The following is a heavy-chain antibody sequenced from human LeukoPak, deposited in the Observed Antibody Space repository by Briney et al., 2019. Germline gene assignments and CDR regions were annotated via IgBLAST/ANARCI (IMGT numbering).Heavy chain of an antibody. D-gene: IGHD5-12*01. V-gene: IGHV3-23*01. CDR3: AREWGSGYFSLDY. Sequence: GGSLRLSCAASGFTFRSYAMSWVRQAPGKGLEWVSAISGSGYSTYYADSVKGRFTISRDNSKNTLYLQMNSLRAEDTAVYYCAREWGSGYFSLDYWGQGTLVTVSS. CDR1: GFTFRSYA. CDR2: ISGSGYST. J-gene: IGHJ4*02.